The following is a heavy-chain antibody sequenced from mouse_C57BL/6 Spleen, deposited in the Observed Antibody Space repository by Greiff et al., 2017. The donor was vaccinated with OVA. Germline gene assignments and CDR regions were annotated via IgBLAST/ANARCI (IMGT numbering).Heavy chain of an antibody. CDR2: ISSGSSTI. CDR3: ARGALNWAGSDYFDY. CDR1: GFTFSDYG. Sequence: EVHLVESGGGLVKPGGSLKLSCAASGFTFSDYGMHWVRQAPEKGLEWVAYISSGSSTIYYADTVKGRFTISRDNAKNTLFLQMTSLRSEDTAMYYCARGALNWAGSDYFDYWGQGTTLTVSS. J-gene: IGHJ2*01. V-gene: IGHV5-17*01. D-gene: IGHD4-1*02.